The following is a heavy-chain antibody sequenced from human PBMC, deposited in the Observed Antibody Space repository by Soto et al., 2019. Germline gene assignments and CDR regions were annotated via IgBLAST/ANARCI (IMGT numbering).Heavy chain of an antibody. CDR2: ISSSGSTI. V-gene: IGHV3-11*01. Sequence: QVQLVESGGGLVKPGGSLRLSCAASGFTFSDYYMSWIRQAPGKGLEWVSYISSSGSTIYYADSVKGRFTISRDNAKNPLYLQMNGLRAEDTAVYYCARFDWNRRAYYYGMDVWGQGTTVTVSS. J-gene: IGHJ6*02. CDR3: ARFDWNRRAYYYGMDV. CDR1: GFTFSDYY. D-gene: IGHD1-1*01.